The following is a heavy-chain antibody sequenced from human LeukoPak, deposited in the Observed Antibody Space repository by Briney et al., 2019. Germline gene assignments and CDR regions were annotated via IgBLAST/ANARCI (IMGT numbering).Heavy chain of an antibody. Sequence: GGSLRLSCAVSGSTFSSYGMHWVRQAPGKGLEWVAVISYDGSNKYYADSVKGRFTLSRDNSKNTLYLQMNSLRADDTAVYYCAKERPPFGDLGFDYWGQGTLVTVSS. CDR1: GSTFSSYG. CDR3: AKERPPFGDLGFDY. V-gene: IGHV3-30*18. J-gene: IGHJ4*02. CDR2: ISYDGSNK. D-gene: IGHD3-16*01.